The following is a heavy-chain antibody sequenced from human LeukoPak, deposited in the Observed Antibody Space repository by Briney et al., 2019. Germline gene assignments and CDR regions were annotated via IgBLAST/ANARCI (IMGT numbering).Heavy chain of an antibody. CDR1: GGSFSGYY. J-gene: IGHJ4*02. Sequence: SETLSLTCAVYGGSFSGYYWSWIRQPPGKGLEWIGEINHSGSTNYNPSLKSRVTISVDTSKNQFSLKLSSVTAADTAVYYCASGKDTAMVTFDYWGQGTLVTVSS. V-gene: IGHV4-34*01. D-gene: IGHD5-18*01. CDR3: ASGKDTAMVTFDY. CDR2: INHSGST.